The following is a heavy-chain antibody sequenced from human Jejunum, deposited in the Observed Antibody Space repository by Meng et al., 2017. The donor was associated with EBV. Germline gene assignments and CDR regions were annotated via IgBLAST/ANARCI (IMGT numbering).Heavy chain of an antibody. CDR1: GGSINSKNW. D-gene: IGHD2/OR15-2a*01. Sequence: QVQLQESGPGLVQPSGTLSLTCTVSGGSINSKNWWHWVRQAPGKGLEWIGEIDHSGSTHYNPSLKSRVTISLGTSMNQFSLELTSPTAADTAVYYCARDSQYLARGYFDYWGQVALGTVSP. CDR2: IDHSGST. CDR3: ARDSQYLARGYFDY. J-gene: IGHJ4*02. V-gene: IGHV4-4*02.